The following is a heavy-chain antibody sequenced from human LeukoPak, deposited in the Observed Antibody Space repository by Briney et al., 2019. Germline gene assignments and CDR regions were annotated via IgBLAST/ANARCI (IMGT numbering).Heavy chain of an antibody. CDR3: ARDYYDSSGYYYFAFNI. CDR2: IDTDGSDT. CDR1: GFTFSSYW. J-gene: IGHJ3*02. V-gene: IGHV3-74*01. Sequence: GGSLRLSCAASGFTFSSYWMHWVRQAPGKGLVWVSRIDTDGSDTTYAESVKGRFTISRDISKNTLYLQMNSLRAEDTAVYYCARDYYDSSGYYYFAFNIWGQGTMVTVSS. D-gene: IGHD3-22*01.